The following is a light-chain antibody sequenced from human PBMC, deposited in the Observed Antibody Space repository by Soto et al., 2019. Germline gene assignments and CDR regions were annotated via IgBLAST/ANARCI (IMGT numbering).Light chain of an antibody. CDR2: GAS. CDR3: QQYNNWPPCT. V-gene: IGKV3-15*01. Sequence: EIVMTQSPATLSVSPGERATLSCGASQSVSDNLAWYQQKPGQAPRLLVYGASTRATGIPARFSGSGSGTEFTLTISSLQSEDFAVYYCQQYNNWPPCTFGQGTKLEIK. J-gene: IGKJ2*02. CDR1: QSVSDN.